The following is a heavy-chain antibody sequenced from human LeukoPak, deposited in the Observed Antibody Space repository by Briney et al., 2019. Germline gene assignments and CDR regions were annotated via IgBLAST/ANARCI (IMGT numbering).Heavy chain of an antibody. CDR2: IRYDGSNK. D-gene: IGHD3-22*01. Sequence: GGSLRLSCAASGFTFSSYGMHWVRQAPGKGLEWVAFIRYDGSNKYYADSVKGRFTISRDNSKNTLYLQMNSLRAEDTAVYYCAKDFTLYYDSSGYGPGDYWGQGTLVTASS. CDR3: AKDFTLYYDSSGYGPGDY. CDR1: GFTFSSYG. J-gene: IGHJ4*02. V-gene: IGHV3-30*02.